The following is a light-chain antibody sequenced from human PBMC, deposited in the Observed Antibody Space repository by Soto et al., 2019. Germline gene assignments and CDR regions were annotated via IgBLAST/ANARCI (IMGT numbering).Light chain of an antibody. V-gene: IGLV1-40*01. Sequence: VLTQPHSVSGAPGQRVTISCTGSSSNIGAGYDVHWYKQLPGTAPKLLIYGNSNRPSGVPDRFSGSKSGTSASLAITGLQAEDEADYYCQSYDSSLSGSRVFGGGTKLTVL. CDR3: QSYDSSLSGSRV. CDR1: SSNIGAGYD. J-gene: IGLJ3*02. CDR2: GNS.